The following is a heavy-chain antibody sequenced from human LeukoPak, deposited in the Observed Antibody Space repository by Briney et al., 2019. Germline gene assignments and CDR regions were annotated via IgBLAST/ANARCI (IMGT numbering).Heavy chain of an antibody. CDR3: AKAAYSSSWAQPEY. CDR2: ISWDGSTT. V-gene: IGHV3-43*01. J-gene: IGHJ4*02. D-gene: IGHD6-13*01. Sequence: GGSLRLSCAASGFTFDDYTMHWVRQAPGKGLEWVSLISWDGSTTYYSESVKGRFTISRDNSRNSLYLQMHTLRTDDTALYYCAKAAYSSSWAQPEYWGQGTLVTVSS. CDR1: GFTFDDYT.